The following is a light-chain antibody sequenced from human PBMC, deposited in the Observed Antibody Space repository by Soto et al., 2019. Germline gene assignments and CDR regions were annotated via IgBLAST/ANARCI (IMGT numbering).Light chain of an antibody. CDR1: SSDVGSYNV. CDR2: EVS. J-gene: IGLJ1*01. CDR3: CSHAGSSSAYV. V-gene: IGLV2-23*02. Sequence: QSALTQPASVSGSPGQSITISCTGTSSDVGSYNVVSWYQQHPGKAPKLLLYEVSKRPSGVSDRFSGSKSGNTDSLTISGLQAEDEADYHCCSHAGSSSAYVFGTGTKVTVL.